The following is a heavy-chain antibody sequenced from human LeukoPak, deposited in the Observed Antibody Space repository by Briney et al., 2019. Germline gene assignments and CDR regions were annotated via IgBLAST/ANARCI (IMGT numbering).Heavy chain of an antibody. Sequence: ASVKVSCKASGGTFSSYAISWVRQAPGQGLEWMGRIIPILGIANYAQKFQGRVTITADKSTSTAYMELSSLRSDDTAVYYCARGYYGSGSYYPDAFDIWGQGTMVTVSS. V-gene: IGHV1-69*04. D-gene: IGHD3-10*01. CDR1: GGTFSSYA. CDR2: IIPILGIA. J-gene: IGHJ3*02. CDR3: ARGYYGSGSYYPDAFDI.